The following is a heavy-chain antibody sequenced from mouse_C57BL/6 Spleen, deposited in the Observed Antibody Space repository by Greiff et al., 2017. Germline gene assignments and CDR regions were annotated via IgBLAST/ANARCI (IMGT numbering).Heavy chain of an antibody. CDR1: GFTFSSYA. CDR2: ISDGGSYT. V-gene: IGHV5-4*01. J-gene: IGHJ3*01. D-gene: IGHD1-1*01. CDR3: ARGGFITTVVASGSWFAY. Sequence: GQLVESGGGLVKPGGSLKLSCAASGFTFSSYAMSWVRQTPEKRLEWVATISDGGSYTYYPDNVKGRFTISRDNAKNNLYLQMSHLKSEDTAMYYCARGGFITTVVASGSWFAYWGQGTLVTVSA.